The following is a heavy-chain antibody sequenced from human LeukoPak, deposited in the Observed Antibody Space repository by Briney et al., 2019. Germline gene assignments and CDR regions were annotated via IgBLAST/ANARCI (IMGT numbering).Heavy chain of an antibody. CDR1: GFTFSSYA. CDR3: ARADTYGRSPDY. D-gene: IGHD4-17*01. CDR2: ISYDGSNK. Sequence: PGGSLRLSCAASGFTFSSYAMHWVRQAPGKGLEWVALISYDGSNKFYADSVRGRFTISRDNAKNSLYLQMNSLRAEDTAVYYCARADTYGRSPDYWGQGTLVTVSS. J-gene: IGHJ4*02. V-gene: IGHV3-30-3*01.